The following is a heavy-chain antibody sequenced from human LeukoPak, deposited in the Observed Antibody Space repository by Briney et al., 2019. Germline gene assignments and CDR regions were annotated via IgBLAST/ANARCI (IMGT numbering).Heavy chain of an antibody. Sequence: PGGSLRLSCVSSGFIFSSYVMSSVRQAPGKGLEWVSSISVAGATTDYADSVKGRFTISRDNSTSTVYLQMNSLRAEATAVYYCAKALVVVTSQDAFDIWGQGTMVTVSS. CDR3: AKALVVVTSQDAFDI. V-gene: IGHV3-23*01. CDR2: ISVAGATT. D-gene: IGHD2-21*02. CDR1: GFIFSSYV. J-gene: IGHJ3*02.